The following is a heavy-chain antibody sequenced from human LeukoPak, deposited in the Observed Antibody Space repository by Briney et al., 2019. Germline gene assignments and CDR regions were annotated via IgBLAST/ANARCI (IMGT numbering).Heavy chain of an antibody. Sequence: GESLKISCKGSGYSFTGYWIGWVRQMPGKGLEWMGIIYPGDSDTRYSPSFQGQVTISADKSFSTAYLQWSSLKASDTAMYYCARGTDYYDSSGYYSPFDYWGQGTLVTVSS. CDR1: GYSFTGYW. J-gene: IGHJ4*02. CDR2: IYPGDSDT. CDR3: ARGTDYYDSSGYYSPFDY. D-gene: IGHD3-22*01. V-gene: IGHV5-51*01.